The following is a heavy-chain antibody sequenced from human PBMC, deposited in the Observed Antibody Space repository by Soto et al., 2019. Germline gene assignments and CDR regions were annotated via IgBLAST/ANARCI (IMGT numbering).Heavy chain of an antibody. CDR1: GFTFNTSE. CDR3: ARSLPGTYGAFDL. V-gene: IGHV3-48*03. CDR2: ISFRGTSK. Sequence: PGGSLRLSCAASGFTFNTSEMNWVRQAPGKGLEWVSYISFRGTSKYYADSVKGRFTISRDNAKNTVYLQMDSLRAEDTAVYYCARSLPGTYGAFDLWGQGTMVTVSS. D-gene: IGHD1-7*01. J-gene: IGHJ3*01.